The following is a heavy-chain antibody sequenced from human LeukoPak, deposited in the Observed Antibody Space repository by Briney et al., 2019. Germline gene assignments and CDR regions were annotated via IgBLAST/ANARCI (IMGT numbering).Heavy chain of an antibody. CDR3: GKARGRQLVHYYYYGMGV. J-gene: IGHJ6*04. Sequence: GGSLRLSCAASGFTFSSYGMHWVRQAPGKGLEWVAVISYDGSNKYYADSVKGRFTISRDNSKNTLYLQMNSLRAEDTAVYYCGKARGRQLVHYYYYGMGVWGKGPTVPVS. CDR1: GFTFSSYG. V-gene: IGHV3-30*18. CDR2: ISYDGSNK. D-gene: IGHD6-13*01.